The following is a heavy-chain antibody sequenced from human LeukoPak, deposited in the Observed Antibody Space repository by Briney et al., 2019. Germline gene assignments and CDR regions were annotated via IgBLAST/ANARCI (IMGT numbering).Heavy chain of an antibody. CDR2: IYYCGST. CDR3: ARAHSSSWYEWFDP. V-gene: IGHV4-30-4*01. CDR1: GGSISSGDYY. J-gene: IGHJ5*02. D-gene: IGHD6-13*01. Sequence: SQTLSLTCTVSGGSISSGDYYWSWIRQPPGRGLHWIEYIYYCGSTYYNPSLKSRVTISVDTSKNQFSLKLSSVTAADTAVYYCARAHSSSWYEWFDPWGQGTLVTVSS.